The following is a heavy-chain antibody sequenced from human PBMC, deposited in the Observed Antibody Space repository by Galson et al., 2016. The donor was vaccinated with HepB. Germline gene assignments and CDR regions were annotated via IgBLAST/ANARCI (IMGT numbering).Heavy chain of an antibody. CDR3: ARDVGP. V-gene: IGHV3-66*01. CDR2: IYSGGDT. Sequence: SLRLSCAASGFTVSNNYMRWFRQTPGNGLEWVSLIYSGGDTSSADSVKGRFTISRDSSKNTLYLQMNSLRDEDTAVYYCARDVGPWGQGTTVTVSS. J-gene: IGHJ6*02. CDR1: GFTVSNNY.